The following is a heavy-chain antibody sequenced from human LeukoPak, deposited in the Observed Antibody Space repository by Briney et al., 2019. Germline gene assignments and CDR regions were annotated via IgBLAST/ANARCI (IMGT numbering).Heavy chain of an antibody. Sequence: PGGSLRLSCVASGFXFSSYAMNWVRQAPGKGLEYVSSISSSSSHIYYADSVKGRFTISRDNAKNSLYLQMNSLRAEDTAVYYCASEGIYSTTDNFDYWGQGTLVTVSS. CDR2: ISSSSSHI. J-gene: IGHJ4*02. CDR1: GFXFSSYA. V-gene: IGHV3-21*01. D-gene: IGHD6-13*01. CDR3: ASEGIYSTTDNFDY.